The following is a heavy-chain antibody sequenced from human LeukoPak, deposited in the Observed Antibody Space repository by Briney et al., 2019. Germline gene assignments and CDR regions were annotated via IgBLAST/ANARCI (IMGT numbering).Heavy chain of an antibody. J-gene: IGHJ4*02. V-gene: IGHV3-23*01. CDR2: ISDDSSFT. D-gene: IGHD5-12*01. CDR3: AKGRCSGPGCDSFDY. Sequence: PGGSLRLSCAASGLVFGKYAMAWVRQAPGKGLECVSIISDDSSFTYYLDSVKGRSTIFRDNSKNTPYLHMNSLKAEDTAVYYCAKGRCSGPGCDSFDYWGQGALVTVSS. CDR1: GLVFGKYA.